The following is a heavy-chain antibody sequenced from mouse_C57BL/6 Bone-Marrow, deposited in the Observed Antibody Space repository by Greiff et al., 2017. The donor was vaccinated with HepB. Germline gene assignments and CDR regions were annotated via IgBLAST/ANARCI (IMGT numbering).Heavy chain of an antibody. D-gene: IGHD3-2*02. CDR1: GFSLTSYG. CDR3: AKQGTAQATSWPFAY. V-gene: IGHV2-9*01. Sequence: VKLMESGPGLVAPSQSLSITCTVSGFSLTSYGVDWVRQPPGKGLEWLGVIWGGGSTNYNSALVSRLSISKDNSKSQVFLKMNSLQTEDTAMYYCAKQGTAQATSWPFAYWGKGTLVTVSA. CDR2: IWGGGST. J-gene: IGHJ3*01.